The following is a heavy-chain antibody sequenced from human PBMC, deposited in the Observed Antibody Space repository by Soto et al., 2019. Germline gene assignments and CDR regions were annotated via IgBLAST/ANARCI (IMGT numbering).Heavy chain of an antibody. J-gene: IGHJ5*02. CDR2: IIPIFGTA. Sequence: ASVKVSCKASGGTFSSYAISWVRQAPGQGPEWMGGIIPIFGTANYAQKFQGRVTITADESTSTAYMELSSLRSEDTAVYYCARGGTYYDILTGYYRNNWFDPWGQGTLVTVSS. CDR3: ARGGTYYDILTGYYRNNWFDP. D-gene: IGHD3-9*01. V-gene: IGHV1-69*13. CDR1: GGTFSSYA.